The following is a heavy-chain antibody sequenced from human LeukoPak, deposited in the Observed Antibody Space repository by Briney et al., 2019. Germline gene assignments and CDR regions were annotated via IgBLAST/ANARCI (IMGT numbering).Heavy chain of an antibody. CDR2: ICQGGST. CDR1: GGSISSSSSC. CDR3: GRVCSGGTCFDF. J-gene: IGHJ4*02. V-gene: IGHV4-39*01. Sequence: PSETLSLTCIVSGGSISSSSSCWGWIRQPPREGLEWIGSICQGGSTYYNPSLKSRVTISVDTSKNQFSLNLSSVTAADTAVYYCGRVCSGGTCFDFWDQGTLVTVSS. D-gene: IGHD2-15*01.